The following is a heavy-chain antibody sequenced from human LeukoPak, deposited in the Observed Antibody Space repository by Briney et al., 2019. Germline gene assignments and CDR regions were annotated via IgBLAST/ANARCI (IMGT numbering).Heavy chain of an antibody. J-gene: IGHJ4*02. Sequence: GGSLRLSCAVSGLTFSSSWMDWVRQAPGKGLEWVASINPDGNKKYSADSVKGRFTISRDNGKSSLYLQMNSLRAEDTALYYCATSYDMGWLIGYWGQGTLVTVSS. D-gene: IGHD3/OR15-3a*01. V-gene: IGHV3-7*03. CDR1: GLTFSSSW. CDR2: INPDGNKK. CDR3: ATSYDMGWLIGY.